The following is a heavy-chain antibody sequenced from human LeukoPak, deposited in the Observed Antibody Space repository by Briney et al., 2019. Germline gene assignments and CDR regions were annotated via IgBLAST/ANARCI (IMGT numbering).Heavy chain of an antibody. CDR3: ARDPYYCSSTSCYAGWFDP. CDR1: GFTFSSYS. Sequence: GGSLRLSCAASGFTFSSYSMNWVRQAPGKGLEWVSSISSSSSYIYYADSVKGRFTISRDNAKNSLYLQMSSLRAEDTAVYYCARDPYYCSSTSCYAGWFDPWGQGTLVTVSS. J-gene: IGHJ5*02. CDR2: ISSSSSYI. V-gene: IGHV3-21*01. D-gene: IGHD2-2*01.